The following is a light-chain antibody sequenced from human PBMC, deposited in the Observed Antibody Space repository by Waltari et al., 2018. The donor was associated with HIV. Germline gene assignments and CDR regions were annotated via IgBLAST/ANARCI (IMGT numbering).Light chain of an antibody. Sequence: DIQMTQSPSTLSASVGERVTITCRASQSIKSWLAWYQQKPGKAPNLLIYKASTLERGVPSRFSGSGSGTEFTLTISSLQSDDSATYFCQQYHIYSTFGQGTKVEIK. CDR1: QSIKSW. J-gene: IGKJ1*01. CDR2: KAS. V-gene: IGKV1-5*03. CDR3: QQYHIYST.